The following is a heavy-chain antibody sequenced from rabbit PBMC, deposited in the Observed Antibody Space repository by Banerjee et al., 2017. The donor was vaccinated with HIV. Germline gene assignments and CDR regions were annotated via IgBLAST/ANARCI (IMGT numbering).Heavy chain of an antibody. J-gene: IGHJ4*01. V-gene: IGHV1S40*01. CDR2: IYAGSSGSP. Sequence: LEESGGDLVKPGASLTLTCTASGFSFSSSYYMCWVRQAPGKGLEWIGCIYAGSSGSPYYASWAKGRFTNSKTSSATVTLQIANPAAADTATYFCARESDGYPNSFNLWGQGTLVTVS. D-gene: IGHD6-1*01. CDR3: ARESDGYPNSFNL. CDR1: GFSFSSSYY.